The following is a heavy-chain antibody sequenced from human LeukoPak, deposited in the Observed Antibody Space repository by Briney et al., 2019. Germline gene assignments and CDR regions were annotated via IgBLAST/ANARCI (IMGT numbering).Heavy chain of an antibody. J-gene: IGHJ2*01. CDR3: TRGGLGRGWPWYFDL. CDR2: MNANSGNP. V-gene: IGHV1-8*01. CDR1: GYTFIIYD. Sequence: ASVTVSCKASGYTFIIYDINWVRQATGQGVEWMGWMNANSGNPGYAQKFQGRVTMTRNISITTAYMELTGLRSEDTAVYYCTRGGLGRGWPWYFDLWGRGTLVTVSS. D-gene: IGHD6-19*01.